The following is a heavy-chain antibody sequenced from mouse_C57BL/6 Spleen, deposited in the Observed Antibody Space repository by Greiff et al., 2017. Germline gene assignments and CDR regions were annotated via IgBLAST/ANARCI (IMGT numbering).Heavy chain of an antibody. V-gene: IGHV1-54*01. J-gene: IGHJ1*03. CDR3: ARSETTVVDRYYGV. CDR2: INPGSGGT. CDR1: GYAFTNYL. Sequence: VQLQQSGAELVRPGTSVKVSCKASGYAFTNYLIEWVKQRPGQGLEWIGVINPGSGGTNYNETFKGKATLTADKSSSTAYMQLSSLTAEDSAVYFCARSETTVVDRYYGVGGTGATVTVSS. D-gene: IGHD1-1*01.